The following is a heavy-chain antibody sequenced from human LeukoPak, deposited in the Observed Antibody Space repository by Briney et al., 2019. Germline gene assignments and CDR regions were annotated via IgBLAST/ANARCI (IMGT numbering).Heavy chain of an antibody. CDR1: GGSISSHY. J-gene: IGHJ6*03. Sequence: SETLSLTCTVSGGSISSHYWSWVRLSPAKGLEWIGYIFYSGSTDYSPSLTSRVTISKDTSKRYLSLNLSSVTAADTAVYYCVKHGPGGRGYLDVWGVGTTVTVSS. CDR3: VKHGPGGRGYLDV. V-gene: IGHV4-59*11. D-gene: IGHD1-1*01. CDR2: IFYSGST.